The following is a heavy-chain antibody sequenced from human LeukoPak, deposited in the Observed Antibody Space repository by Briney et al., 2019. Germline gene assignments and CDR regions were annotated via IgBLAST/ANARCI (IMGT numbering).Heavy chain of an antibody. V-gene: IGHV3-21*01. J-gene: IGHJ4*02. CDR3: ARDPTAGGVGATHY. CDR1: GFSFSSYA. CDR2: ISGDGTRT. D-gene: IGHD1-26*01. Sequence: GGSLRLSCAASGFSFSSYAMTWARQAPVKGLEWVSAISGDGTRTYYADSVKGRFTISRDNAKNSLYLQMNSLRAEDTAVYYCARDPTAGGVGATHYWGQGTLVTVSS.